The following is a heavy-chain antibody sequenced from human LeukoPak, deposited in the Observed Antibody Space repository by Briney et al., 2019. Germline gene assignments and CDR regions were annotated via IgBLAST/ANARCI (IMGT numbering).Heavy chain of an antibody. Sequence: PSETLSLTCTVSGYSISSGYYWGWIRQPPGKGLEWIGSIYHSGRTFYNPSLKSRVTISVDTSKNQFSLKLTSVTAADTAVYYCARLRYSSSWYSPKGYFQHWGQGTLVTVSS. D-gene: IGHD6-13*01. CDR3: ARLRYSSSWYSPKGYFQH. J-gene: IGHJ1*01. V-gene: IGHV4-38-2*02. CDR1: GYSISSGYY. CDR2: IYHSGRT.